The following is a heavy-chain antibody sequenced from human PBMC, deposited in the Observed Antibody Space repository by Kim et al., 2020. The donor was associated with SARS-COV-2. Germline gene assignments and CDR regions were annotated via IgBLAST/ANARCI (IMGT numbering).Heavy chain of an antibody. V-gene: IGHV1-2*02. CDR1: GYTFTGYY. J-gene: IGHJ4*02. D-gene: IGHD6-6*01. Sequence: ASVKVSCKASGYTFTGYYMHWVRQAPGQGLEWMGWINPNSGGTNYAQKFQGRVTMTRDTSISTAYMELSRLRSDDTAVYYCARDDSGVNIAARPLIYYWGQGTLVTVSS. CDR2: INPNSGGT. CDR3: ARDDSGVNIAARPLIYY.